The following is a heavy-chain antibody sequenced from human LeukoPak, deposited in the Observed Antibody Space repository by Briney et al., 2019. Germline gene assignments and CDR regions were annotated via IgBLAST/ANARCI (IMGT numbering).Heavy chain of an antibody. J-gene: IGHJ4*02. V-gene: IGHV4-34*01. D-gene: IGHD1-26*01. CDR2: IYYSGST. CDR3: ARDARFPGVGATGGHFDY. Sequence: SETLSLTCAVYGGSFSGYYWTWIRQPPGKGLEWIGSIYYSGSTYYNPSLKSRVTISVDTSKNQFSLKLSSVTAADTAVYYCARDARFPGVGATGGHFDYWGQGTLVTVSS. CDR1: GGSFSGYY.